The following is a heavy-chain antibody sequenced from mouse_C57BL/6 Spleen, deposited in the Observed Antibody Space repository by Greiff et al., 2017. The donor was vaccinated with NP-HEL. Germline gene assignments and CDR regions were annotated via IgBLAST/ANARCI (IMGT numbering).Heavy chain of an antibody. V-gene: IGHV1-64*01. J-gene: IGHJ4*01. CDR3: SRRGMDYDDTYAMDY. CDR2: IHPNSGGT. CDR1: GYTFTSYW. Sequence: QVQLQQPGAELVKPGASVKLSCKASGYTFTSYWMHWVKQRPGQGLEWIGMIHPNSGGTNYNEKFKSKATLTVDKSSSTAYMQLSSLTSEDSAVYDCSRRGMDYDDTYAMDYWGQGTSVTVSS. D-gene: IGHD2-4*01.